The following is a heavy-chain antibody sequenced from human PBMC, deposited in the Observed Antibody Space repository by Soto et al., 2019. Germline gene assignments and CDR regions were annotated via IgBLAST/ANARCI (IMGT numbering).Heavy chain of an antibody. J-gene: IGHJ5*02. CDR3: AREPDYDFWSGYYHGWFDP. V-gene: IGHV4-4*02. CDR2: IYHSGST. Sequence: PSETLSLTCAVSGGSISSSNWWSWVRQPPGKGLEWIGEIYHSGSTNYNPSLKSRVTISVDKSKNQFSLKPSSVTAADTAVYYCAREPDYDFWSGYYHGWFDPWGQGTLVTVSS. D-gene: IGHD3-3*01. CDR1: GGSISSSNW.